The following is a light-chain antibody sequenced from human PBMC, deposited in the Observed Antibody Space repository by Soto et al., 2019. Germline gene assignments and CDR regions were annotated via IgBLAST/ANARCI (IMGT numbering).Light chain of an antibody. CDR1: QSVSSNH. CDR3: QQYGSSTYS. CDR2: GAS. Sequence: EIVLTQSPGSLSLSPRERATLSCRASQSVSSNHLARYQQKPGQAPRLLIYGASRRATGIPDRFSGSGSGTDFTLTISRLEPEDFAMYYCQQYGSSTYSFGQGTKVEIK. V-gene: IGKV3-20*01. J-gene: IGKJ2*01.